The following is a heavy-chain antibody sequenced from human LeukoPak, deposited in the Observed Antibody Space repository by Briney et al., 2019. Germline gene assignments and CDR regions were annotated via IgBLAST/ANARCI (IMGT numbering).Heavy chain of an antibody. Sequence: SGTLSLTCAVCSGSISSSNWWSWVRQPPGKGLERIGEIYHSGSTNYNPSLKSRVTISLDKSKNQFSLKLSSVTAADTAVYYCARAGYSSGWYADYWGPGTLVTVSS. V-gene: IGHV4-4*02. J-gene: IGHJ4*02. D-gene: IGHD6-19*01. CDR1: SGSISSSNW. CDR3: ARAGYSSGWYADY. CDR2: IYHSGST.